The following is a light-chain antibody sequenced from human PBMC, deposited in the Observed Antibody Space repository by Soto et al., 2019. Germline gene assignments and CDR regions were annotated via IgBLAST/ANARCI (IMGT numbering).Light chain of an antibody. V-gene: IGLV2-8*01. CDR1: SSDVGGYNY. CDR3: SSYAGSNNYV. J-gene: IGLJ1*01. Sequence: QSALTQPPSASGSPGQSVTISCTGTSSDVGGYNYVSWYQRHPGKAPKLMIFEVTKRPSGVPDRFSGSKSGNTAPLTVSGLQAEDESDYYCSSYAGSNNYVFGAGTKLTVL. CDR2: EVT.